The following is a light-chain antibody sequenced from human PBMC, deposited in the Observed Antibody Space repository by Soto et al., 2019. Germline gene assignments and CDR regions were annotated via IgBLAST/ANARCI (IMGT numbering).Light chain of an antibody. V-gene: IGKV1-12*01. CDR2: AAS. Sequence: DIQMTQSPSSVSASVGDRVTITCRASQGLSSYLAWYQQKPGKAPKLLIYAASNLQSGVPSRFSGSGSGTEFTLTISSLQSEDFAVYYCQQYNNWPRTFGQGTRLEIK. CDR3: QQYNNWPRT. J-gene: IGKJ5*01. CDR1: QGLSSY.